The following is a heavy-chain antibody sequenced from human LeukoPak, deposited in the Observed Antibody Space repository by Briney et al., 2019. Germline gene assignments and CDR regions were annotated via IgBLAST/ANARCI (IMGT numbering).Heavy chain of an antibody. CDR3: ARLLRWFDP. J-gene: IGHJ5*02. Sequence: SETLSLTCTVSGGSISSYYWSWIRQPPGKGLEWIGYIYYSGSTNYNPSLKSRVTISVDTSKNQFTLKLSSVTAADTAVYYCARLLRWFDPWGQGTLVTVSS. CDR1: GGSISSYY. V-gene: IGHV4-59*08. D-gene: IGHD3-16*01. CDR2: IYYSGST.